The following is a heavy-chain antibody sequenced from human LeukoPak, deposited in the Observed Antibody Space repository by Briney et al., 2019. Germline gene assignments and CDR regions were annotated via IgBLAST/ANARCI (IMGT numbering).Heavy chain of an antibody. CDR3: ARIYGSGSYIYYYYYMDV. Sequence: GGSLRLSCAASGFTVSSNYMSWVRQAPGKGLEWVSVIYSGGSTYYADSVKGRFTISRDNSKNTLYLQMNSLRAEDTAVYYCARIYGSGSYIYYYYYMDVWGKGTTVTVSS. CDR2: IYSGGST. J-gene: IGHJ6*03. D-gene: IGHD3-10*01. CDR1: GFTVSSNY. V-gene: IGHV3-53*01.